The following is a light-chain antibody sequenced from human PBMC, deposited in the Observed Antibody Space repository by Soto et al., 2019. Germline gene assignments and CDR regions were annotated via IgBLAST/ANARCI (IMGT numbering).Light chain of an antibody. CDR2: GAS. CDR1: QSVSTT. J-gene: IGKJ4*01. CDR3: QQYNSWPPGIT. Sequence: ETLMTQSPATLSVSPGERATISCRASQSVSTTLAWYQQKPGQPPRLLIYGASARATGIPARFSGSGSGTEFTLTISSPQSEDFAMYYCQQYNSWPPGITFGGGTKVEIK. V-gene: IGKV3D-15*01.